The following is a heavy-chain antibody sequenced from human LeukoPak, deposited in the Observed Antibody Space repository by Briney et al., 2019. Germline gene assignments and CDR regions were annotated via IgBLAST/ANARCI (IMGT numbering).Heavy chain of an antibody. V-gene: IGHV1-69*13. Sequence: SVKVSCKASGGTFSSYAISWVRQAPGQGLEWMGGIIPIFGTANYAQKFQGRVTITADESTSTAYMELSSLRSEDTAVYYCASRIAAADDYYYGMTSGAKGPRSPSPQ. CDR1: GGTFSSYA. CDR3: ASRIAAADDYYYGMTS. D-gene: IGHD6-13*01. CDR2: IIPIFGTA. J-gene: IGHJ6*04.